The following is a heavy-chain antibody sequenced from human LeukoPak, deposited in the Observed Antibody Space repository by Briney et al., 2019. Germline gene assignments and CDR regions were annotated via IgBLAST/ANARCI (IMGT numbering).Heavy chain of an antibody. CDR3: ATGKGSRGGPYAPDYYFDY. CDR1: GYTFTSYD. CDR2: MNPNSGNT. D-gene: IGHD2-2*01. Sequence: ASVKVSCKASGYTFTSYDINWVRQATGQGLEWMGWMNPNSGNTGYAQKFQGRVTMTEDTSTDTAYMELSSLRSEDTAVYYCATGKGSRGGPYAPDYYFDYWGQGTLVTVSS. J-gene: IGHJ4*02. V-gene: IGHV1-8*02.